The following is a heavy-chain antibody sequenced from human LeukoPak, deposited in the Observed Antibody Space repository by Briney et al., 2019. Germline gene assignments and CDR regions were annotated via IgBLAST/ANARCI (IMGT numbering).Heavy chain of an antibody. Sequence: GGSLRPSCAASGFTFTGYWMSWVRQAPGKGLEWVANIKQDESEKYYVDSVRGRFIISRDNAKNSVFLQMNSLRAEDTAVYYCARDGYKDRYFDYWGQGTLVTVSS. CDR2: IKQDESEK. V-gene: IGHV3-7*01. J-gene: IGHJ4*02. D-gene: IGHD5-24*01. CDR3: ARDGYKDRYFDY. CDR1: GFTFTGYW.